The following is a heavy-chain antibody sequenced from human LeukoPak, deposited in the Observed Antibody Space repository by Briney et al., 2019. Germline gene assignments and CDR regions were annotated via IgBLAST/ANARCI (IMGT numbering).Heavy chain of an antibody. V-gene: IGHV1-46*01. D-gene: IGHD6-13*01. J-gene: IGHJ4*02. Sequence: ASVKVSCKASGYTFTNYYMHWVRQAPGQGLEWMGIINPSGGSTSYAQKFQGRVTMTRDTSTSTVYMELSSLRSEDTAVYYCARVRRSAAGTRGSFDYWGQGTLVTVSS. CDR2: INPSGGST. CDR3: ARVRRSAAGTRGSFDY. CDR1: GYTFTNYY.